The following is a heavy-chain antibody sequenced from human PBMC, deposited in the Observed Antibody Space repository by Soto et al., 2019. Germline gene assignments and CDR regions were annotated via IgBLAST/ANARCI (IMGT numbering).Heavy chain of an antibody. CDR3: AKEKDRICDY. V-gene: IGHV3-43*01. J-gene: IGHJ4*02. CDR2: ITWDAGSA. CDR1: GFTFDDHT. Sequence: EVQLVVSGGLVVRPGGSLRLSCAGSGFTFDDHTMHWVRQAPGKGLEWVSLITWDAGSAFYADSVRGRFTISRDNSKNSLYLQMNSLRTEDSALYYCAKEKDRICDYWGRGTPVTVSS.